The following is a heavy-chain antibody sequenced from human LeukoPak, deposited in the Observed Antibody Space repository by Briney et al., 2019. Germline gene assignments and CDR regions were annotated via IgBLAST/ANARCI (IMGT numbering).Heavy chain of an antibody. CDR1: GFTFSGYG. Sequence: GGSLRLSCAASGFTFSGYGMHWVRQAPGKGLEWVAVIWYDGSNKYYTDSVKGRFTISRDNSKNTLYLQMNSLRVEDTAVYYCARWGSGKSFDYWGQGTLVIVSS. J-gene: IGHJ4*02. CDR3: ARWGSGKSFDY. CDR2: IWYDGSNK. V-gene: IGHV3-33*01. D-gene: IGHD3-10*01.